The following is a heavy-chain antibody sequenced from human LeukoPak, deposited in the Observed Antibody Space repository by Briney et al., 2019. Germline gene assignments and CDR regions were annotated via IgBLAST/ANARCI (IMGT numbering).Heavy chain of an antibody. J-gene: IGHJ6*03. CDR1: GFSFSSYG. CDR3: ARVSWFPGTSYYYMDV. D-gene: IGHD1-1*01. V-gene: IGHV3-30*02. Sequence: PGGSLRLSCAGSGFSFSSYGMHWVRQAPGKGLEWMAFIRSDGSNKYYADSVKGRFTISRDNSKNTLYLQMNSLRAEDTAVYYCARVSWFPGTSYYYMDVWGKGTTVTVSS. CDR2: IRSDGSNK.